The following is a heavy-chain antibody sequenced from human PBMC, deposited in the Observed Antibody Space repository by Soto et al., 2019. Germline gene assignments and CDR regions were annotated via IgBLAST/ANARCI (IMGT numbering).Heavy chain of an antibody. CDR2: VNSDGSGT. CDR3: ARYHYYDGN. J-gene: IGHJ4*02. V-gene: IGHV3-74*01. CDR1: GFTFSTFW. Sequence: EVQLVESGGGLVQPGGSLRLSCAASGFTFSTFWMHWVRQAPGKGLEWVSRVNSDGSGTRYAESVKGRFTISRDNAKNTLYLQMNSLRAEDTAVYYCARYHYYDGNWGQGTLVTVSS. D-gene: IGHD3-22*01.